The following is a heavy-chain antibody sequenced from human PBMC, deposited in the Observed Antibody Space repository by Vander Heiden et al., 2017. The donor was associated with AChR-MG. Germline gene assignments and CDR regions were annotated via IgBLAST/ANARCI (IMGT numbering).Heavy chain of an antibody. V-gene: IGHV3-48*02. CDR2: ISSRSSTI. Sequence: EVQLVESGGGLVQPGGSLSLPCAASGFTFSSYSMNWVRQAPGKGLEWVSYISSRSSTIYYADSVKGRFTISRDNAKNSLYLQMNSLRDEDMAVYYCAREEIVVVTMDVWGQGTTVTVSS. D-gene: IGHD3-22*01. CDR1: GFTFSSYS. CDR3: AREEIVVVTMDV. J-gene: IGHJ6*02.